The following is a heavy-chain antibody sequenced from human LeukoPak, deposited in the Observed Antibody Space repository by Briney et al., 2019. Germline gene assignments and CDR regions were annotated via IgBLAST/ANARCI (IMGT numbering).Heavy chain of an antibody. CDR1: GFTVSSNY. CDR3: ARDPSFGVVIM. D-gene: IGHD3-3*01. V-gene: IGHV3-66*02. CDR2: IYSGGST. J-gene: IGHJ4*02. Sequence: GASLRLSRAASGFTVSSNYMSWARQAPGKGLEWVSVIYSGGSTYYADSVKGRFTISRDNSNNTLYLQMNSLRAEDTAVYYCARDPSFGVVIMGGQGTLVTVSS.